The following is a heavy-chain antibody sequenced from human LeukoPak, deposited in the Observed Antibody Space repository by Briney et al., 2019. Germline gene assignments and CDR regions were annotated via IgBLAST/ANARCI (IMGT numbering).Heavy chain of an antibody. CDR1: GFTFSSYA. V-gene: IGHV3-23*01. CDR3: AKSGPQYDFWSGYLDY. CDR2: ISGSGGST. D-gene: IGHD3-3*01. Sequence: PGGSLRLSCAASGFTFSSYAMSWVRQAPGKGLEWVSAISGSGGSTYYADSVKGRFTISRDNSKNTLYLQMNSLRAEDTAVYYCAKSGPQYDFWSGYLDYWGQGTLVTVSS. J-gene: IGHJ4*02.